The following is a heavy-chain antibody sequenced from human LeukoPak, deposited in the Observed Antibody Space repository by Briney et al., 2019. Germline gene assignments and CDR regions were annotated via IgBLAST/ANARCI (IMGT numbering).Heavy chain of an antibody. CDR3: AKDRASVVPAAVGGFDP. D-gene: IGHD2-2*01. CDR2: ISGSGGST. Sequence: PGGSLRLSCAASGFTFSSYAMSWVRQAPGKGLEWVSAISGSGGSTYYADSVKGRFTISRDNSKNTLYLQMNRLRAEDTAVYYCAKDRASVVPAAVGGFDPWGQGTLVTVSS. J-gene: IGHJ5*02. V-gene: IGHV3-23*01. CDR1: GFTFSSYA.